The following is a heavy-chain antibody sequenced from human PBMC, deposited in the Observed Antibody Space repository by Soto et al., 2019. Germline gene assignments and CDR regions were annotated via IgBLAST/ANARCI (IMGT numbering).Heavy chain of an antibody. CDR1: GYTFASYA. Sequence: ASVKVSCKASGYTFASYAMHWVRQAPGQRLEWMGWINAGNGNTKYSQKFQGRVTITRDTSASTAYMELSSLRSEDTAVYYCARVPLGYCSGGSCPRWFDPWGQGTLVTVS. CDR2: INAGNGNT. V-gene: IGHV1-3*01. J-gene: IGHJ5*02. D-gene: IGHD2-15*01. CDR3: ARVPLGYCSGGSCPRWFDP.